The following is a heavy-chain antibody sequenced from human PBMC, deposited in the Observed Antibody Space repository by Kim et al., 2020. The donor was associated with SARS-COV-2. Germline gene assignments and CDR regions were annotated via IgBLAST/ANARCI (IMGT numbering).Heavy chain of an antibody. CDR2: ISCSGGST. V-gene: IGHV3-23*01. J-gene: IGHJ5*02. Sequence: GGSLRLSCAASGFTFSSYAMSWVRQAPGKGLEWVSAISCSGGSTYYADSVKGRFTISRDNSKNTLYLQMNSLRAEDTAVYYCAKDRLGGYSSMYNWFDPWGQGTLVTVSS. D-gene: IGHD5-18*01. CDR3: AKDRLGGYSSMYNWFDP. CDR1: GFTFSSYA.